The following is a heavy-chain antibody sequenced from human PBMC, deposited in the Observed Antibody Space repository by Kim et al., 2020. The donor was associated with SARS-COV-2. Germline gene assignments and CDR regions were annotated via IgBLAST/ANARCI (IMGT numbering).Heavy chain of an antibody. CDR3: TKEGLYDNSDYGKRIYAMDV. J-gene: IGHJ6*02. Sequence: GGSLRLSCATSGFTFSDYGVHWVRQAPGKGLEWVAVIWYDGTTKYYADSVKGRFTITRDNSKKMLYLQMNSLRAEDTAVYYCTKEGLYDNSDYGKRIYAMDVWGQGTAVTVSS. V-gene: IGHV3-33*06. D-gene: IGHD3-22*01. CDR1: GFTFSDYG. CDR2: IWYDGTTK.